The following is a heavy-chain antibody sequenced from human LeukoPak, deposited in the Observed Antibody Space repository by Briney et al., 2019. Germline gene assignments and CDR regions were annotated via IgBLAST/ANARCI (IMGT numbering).Heavy chain of an antibody. CDR2: MNPNSSNT. CDR3: ARVSDFWSGYYY. V-gene: IGHV1-8*01. Sequence: GASVKVSCKASGYTFTSYDINWVRQATGQGLEWMGWMNPNSSNTGYAQKFQGRVTMTRNTSISTAYMELSSLRSEDTAVYYCARVSDFWSGYYYWGQGTLVTVSS. D-gene: IGHD3-3*01. J-gene: IGHJ4*02. CDR1: GYTFTSYD.